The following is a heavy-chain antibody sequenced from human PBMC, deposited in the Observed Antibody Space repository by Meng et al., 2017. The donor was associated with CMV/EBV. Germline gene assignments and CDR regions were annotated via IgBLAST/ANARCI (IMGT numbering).Heavy chain of an antibody. Sequence: SETLSLTCAVYGGSFSGYYWSWIRQPPGKGLEWIGEINHSGSTNYNPPLKSRVTISVDTSKNQFSLKLSSVTAADTAVYYCARGQGDFWSGYSVYYYYGMDVWGQGTTVTVSS. J-gene: IGHJ6*02. CDR1: GGSFSGYY. V-gene: IGHV4-34*01. D-gene: IGHD3-3*01. CDR3: ARGQGDFWSGYSVYYYYGMDV. CDR2: INHSGST.